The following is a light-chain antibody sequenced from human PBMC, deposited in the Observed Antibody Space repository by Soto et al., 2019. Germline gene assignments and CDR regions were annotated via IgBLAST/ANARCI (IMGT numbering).Light chain of an antibody. J-gene: IGKJ2*01. CDR1: QRVSSSY. CDR2: GAS. V-gene: IGKV3-20*01. CDR3: QRYGSSPPFT. Sequence: EIVLTQSPGTLSLSPGERATLSCRASQRVSSSYLAGYQQKPGQAPRLLIYGASSRATGIPDRFSGSGSGTDFTLTISRLEPEDFAVYFCQRYGSSPPFTFGQGTKVEI.